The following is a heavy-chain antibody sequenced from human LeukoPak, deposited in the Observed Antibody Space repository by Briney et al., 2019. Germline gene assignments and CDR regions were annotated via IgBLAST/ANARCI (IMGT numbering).Heavy chain of an antibody. Sequence: GGALRLSCAASGFMFSSYRMSGVRQAPGKGLDWVANIKGDGSERHYVDSVEGRFTISRDNAKNSLSLQMDSLRAEDTAVYYCVTRAWLDFWGQGTLVTVSS. J-gene: IGHJ4*02. CDR2: IKGDGSER. CDR1: GFMFSSYR. V-gene: IGHV3-7*01. CDR3: VTRAWLDF.